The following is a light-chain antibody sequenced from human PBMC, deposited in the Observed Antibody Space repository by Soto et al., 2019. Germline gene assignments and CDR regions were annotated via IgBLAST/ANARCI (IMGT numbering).Light chain of an antibody. V-gene: IGLV4-69*01. CDR1: SGHSNYA. CDR3: QTWGTGLWG. Sequence: QPVLTQSPSASASLGASVKLTCTLSSGHSNYAIAWHQQQPEKGPRYLMKLKSDGSHSKGDGLPDRFSGSSSGAERYLAISRLQSEDEADYYCQTWGTGLWGFGGGTKLTVL. J-gene: IGLJ3*02. CDR2: LKSDGSH.